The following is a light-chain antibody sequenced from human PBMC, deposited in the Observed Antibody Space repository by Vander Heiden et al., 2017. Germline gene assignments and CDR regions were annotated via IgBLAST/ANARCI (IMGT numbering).Light chain of an antibody. Sequence: DIQLTQSPSFLSASVGDRATITCRASQDISDSLAWYQQIPGKAPKLLIYAASTLQRGVPSRFRGGGSGTAFTLTISSLQPEDFATYYCQQLKNNLWTFGQGTKVEI. J-gene: IGKJ1*01. V-gene: IGKV1-9*01. CDR1: QDISDS. CDR2: AAS. CDR3: QQLKNNLWT.